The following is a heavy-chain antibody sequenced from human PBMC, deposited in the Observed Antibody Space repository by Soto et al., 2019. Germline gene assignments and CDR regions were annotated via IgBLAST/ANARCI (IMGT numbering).Heavy chain of an antibody. Sequence: QVQLVQSGAEVKKPGASVKVSCKASGYTFTSYGISWVRQAPGQGLEWMGWISAYNGNTNYAQKLQGRVTMTTDTSTSTAYMELRSLRSDDTAVYYCARDSAQEGIQVWLLHYYYGMDVWGQGTTVTVSS. CDR3: ARDSAQEGIQVWLLHYYYGMDV. V-gene: IGHV1-18*01. CDR2: ISAYNGNT. D-gene: IGHD5-18*01. CDR1: GYTFTSYG. J-gene: IGHJ6*02.